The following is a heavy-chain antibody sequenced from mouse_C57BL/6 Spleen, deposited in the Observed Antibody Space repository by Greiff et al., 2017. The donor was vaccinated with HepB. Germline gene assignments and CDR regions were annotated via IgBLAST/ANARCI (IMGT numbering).Heavy chain of an antibody. V-gene: IGHV1-63*01. J-gene: IGHJ2*01. Sequence: VQLVESGAELVRPGTSVKMSCKASGYTFTNYWIGWAKQRPGHGLEWIGDIYPGGGYTNYNEKFKGKATLTADKSSSTAYMQFSSLTSEDSAIYYCARTGYGSSEGYYFDYWGQGTTLTVSS. CDR3: ARTGYGSSEGYYFDY. D-gene: IGHD1-1*01. CDR1: GYTFTNYW. CDR2: IYPGGGYT.